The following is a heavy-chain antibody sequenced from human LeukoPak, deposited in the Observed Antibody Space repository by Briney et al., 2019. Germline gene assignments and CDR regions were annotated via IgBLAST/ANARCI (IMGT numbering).Heavy chain of an antibody. CDR2: ISAYNGNT. Sequence: ASVKVSCKASGYTFTSYGISWVRQAPGQGLEWMGWISAYNGNTNYAQKLQGRVTMTTDTSTSTAYMELRSLRSDDTAVYYCARDLGHSSGWYGGAFDIWGQGTMVTVSS. CDR1: GYTFTSYG. D-gene: IGHD6-19*01. CDR3: ARDLGHSSGWYGGAFDI. J-gene: IGHJ3*02. V-gene: IGHV1-18*01.